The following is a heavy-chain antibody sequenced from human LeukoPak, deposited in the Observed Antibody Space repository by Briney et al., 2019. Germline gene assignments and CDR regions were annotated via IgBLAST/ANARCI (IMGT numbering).Heavy chain of an antibody. CDR3: ARPPMIVVVPAAIQPFDP. J-gene: IGHJ5*02. CDR1: AFTFSNYA. Sequence: PGGSLRLSCAASAFTFSNYAMNWVRQAPGKGLEWVSAISGSGGSTYYADSVKGRFTISRDNSKNTLYLQMNSLRAEDTAVYYCARPPMIVVVPAAIQPFDPWGQGTLVTVSS. CDR2: ISGSGGST. D-gene: IGHD2-2*01. V-gene: IGHV3-23*01.